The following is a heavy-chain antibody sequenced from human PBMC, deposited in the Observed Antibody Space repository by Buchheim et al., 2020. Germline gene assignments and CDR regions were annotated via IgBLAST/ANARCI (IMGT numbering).Heavy chain of an antibody. Sequence: QVQLVESGGGVVQPGRSLRLSCAASGFTFSSYGMHWVRQAPGKGLEWVAVISYDGSNKYYADSVKGRFTISRDNSKNTLYLQMNSLRAEDTAVYYCVKCGDSCKESVDYWGQGTL. J-gene: IGHJ4*02. D-gene: IGHD2-15*01. CDR3: VKCGDSCKESVDY. V-gene: IGHV3-30*18. CDR2: ISYDGSNK. CDR1: GFTFSSYG.